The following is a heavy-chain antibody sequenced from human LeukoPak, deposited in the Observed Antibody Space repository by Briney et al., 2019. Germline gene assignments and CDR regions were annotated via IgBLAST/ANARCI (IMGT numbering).Heavy chain of an antibody. D-gene: IGHD3-22*01. CDR1: GGTFSSYA. J-gene: IGHJ4*02. CDR2: IIPIFGTA. V-gene: IGHV1-69*05. Sequence: SVKVSRKASGGTFSSYAISWVRQAPGQGLEWMGGIIPIFGTANYAQKFQGGVTVTTDESTSTAYMELSSLRSEDTAVYYCARHTYYYDSSGYYYFDYWGQRTLVTVSS. CDR3: ARHTYYYDSSGYYYFDY.